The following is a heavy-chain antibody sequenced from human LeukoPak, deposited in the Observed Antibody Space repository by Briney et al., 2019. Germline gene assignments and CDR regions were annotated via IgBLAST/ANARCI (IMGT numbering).Heavy chain of an antibody. CDR1: GFTFSNYA. CDR3: AKGTHNIYGWPWDY. Sequence: GGSLRLSCAASGFTFSNYAMSWVRQAPGKGLEWFSAISGSGDTTHYADSVKGRFTISRDNSKNTLYLQVNSLRAEDTAVYYCAKGTHNIYGWPWDYWGQGTLVTVSS. D-gene: IGHD5-18*01. V-gene: IGHV3-23*01. CDR2: ISGSGDTT. J-gene: IGHJ4*02.